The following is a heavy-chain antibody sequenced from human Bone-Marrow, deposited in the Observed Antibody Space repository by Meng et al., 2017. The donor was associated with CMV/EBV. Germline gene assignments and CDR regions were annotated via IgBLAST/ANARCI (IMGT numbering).Heavy chain of an antibody. V-gene: IGHV4-38-2*02. J-gene: IGHJ4*02. CDR3: GSGGSYYPYYFDY. D-gene: IGHD1-26*01. Sequence: SETLSLTCTVSGYSISSGYYWGWIRQPPGKGLEWIGSIYHSGSTYYNPSLKSRVTISVDTSKNQFSLKLSSVTAADTAVYYCGSGGSYYPYYFDYWGQGTLVPVSS. CDR2: IYHSGST. CDR1: GYSISSGYY.